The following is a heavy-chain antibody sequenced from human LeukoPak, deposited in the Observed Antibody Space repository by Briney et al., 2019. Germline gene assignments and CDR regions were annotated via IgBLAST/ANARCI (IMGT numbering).Heavy chain of an antibody. V-gene: IGHV3-23*01. J-gene: IGHJ4*02. CDR3: AKDPANCSGGSCYEGYFDY. D-gene: IGHD2-15*01. CDR2: ISGSGGST. CDR1: GFTFSSYA. Sequence: GGSLRLSCAASGFTFSSYAMSWVRRAPGKGLEWVSAISGSGGSTYYADSVKGRFTISRDNSKNTLYLQMNSLRAEDTAVYYCAKDPANCSGGSCYEGYFDYWGQGTLVTVSS.